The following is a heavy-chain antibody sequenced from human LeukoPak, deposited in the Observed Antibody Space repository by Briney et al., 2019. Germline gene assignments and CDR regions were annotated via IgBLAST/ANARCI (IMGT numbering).Heavy chain of an antibody. CDR2: IIPIFATA. J-gene: IGHJ4*02. V-gene: IGHV1-69*13. D-gene: IGHD3-22*01. CDR3: ARGPITTRSHFDY. CDR1: GGTFSSYA. Sequence: SVKVSCKASGGTFSSYAISWVRQAPGQGLEWMGGIIPIFATANYAQKFQGRVTITADESTSTAYMELSSLRSEDTAVYYRARGPITTRSHFDYWGQGTLVTVSS.